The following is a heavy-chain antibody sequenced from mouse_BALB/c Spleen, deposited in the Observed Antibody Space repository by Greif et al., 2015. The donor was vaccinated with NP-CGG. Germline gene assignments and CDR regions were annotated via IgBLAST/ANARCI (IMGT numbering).Heavy chain of an antibody. V-gene: IGHV1-54*03. Sequence: QVQLQQSGAELVKPGTSVTVSCKASGYAFTNYLIEWVKQRPGQGLEWIGVINPGSGGTNYNEKFKGKATLTADTSSSAAYMQRSSLTSDDSAVYFCAREVGYGYVMDYWGQGTSVTVSS. CDR3: AREVGYGYVMDY. CDR1: GYAFTNYL. CDR2: INPGSGGT. D-gene: IGHD2-2*01. J-gene: IGHJ4*01.